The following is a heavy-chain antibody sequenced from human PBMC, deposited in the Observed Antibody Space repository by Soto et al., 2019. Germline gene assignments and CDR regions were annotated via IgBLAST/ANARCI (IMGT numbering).Heavy chain of an antibody. CDR1: GYTFTSYY. D-gene: IGHD3-10*01. CDR2: INPSGGST. J-gene: IGHJ5*02. CDR3: ARGSITMVRGVTNNWFDP. Sequence: ASVKVSCKASGYTFTSYYMHWVRQAPGQGLEWMGIINPSGGSTNYAQKFQGRVTITRDTSTSTVYMELSSLRSEDTAVYYCARGSITMVRGVTNNWFDPWGQGTLVTVSS. V-gene: IGHV1-46*01.